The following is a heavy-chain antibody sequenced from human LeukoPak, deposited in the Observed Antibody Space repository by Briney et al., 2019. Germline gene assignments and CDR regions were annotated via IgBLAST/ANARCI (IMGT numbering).Heavy chain of an antibody. CDR2: INPSGGST. V-gene: IGHV1-46*01. J-gene: IGHJ4*02. CDR1: GYTFTIHY. D-gene: IGHD3-22*01. CDR3: ASFPYYYDSSGPLGY. Sequence: GASVKVSCKASGYTFTIHYMHWVRQAPGQGLEWMGLINPSGGSTSSAQKLQGRVTITADESTSTAYMELSSLRSEDTAVYYCASFPYYYDSSGPLGYWGQGTLVTVSS.